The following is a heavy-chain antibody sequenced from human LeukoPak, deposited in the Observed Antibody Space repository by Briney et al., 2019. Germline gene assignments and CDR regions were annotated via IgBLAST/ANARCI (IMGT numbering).Heavy chain of an antibody. D-gene: IGHD3-22*01. CDR3: ARAPPVAPYYYDSSGYYYFDY. CDR1: GFTLSSYG. Sequence: PGRSLRLSCAASGFTLSSYGMHWVRQAPGKGLEWVAVIWYDGSNKYYADSVKGRFTISRDNSKNTLYLQMNSLRAEDTAVYYCARAPPVAPYYYDSSGYYYFDYWGQGTLVTVSS. J-gene: IGHJ4*02. V-gene: IGHV3-33*01. CDR2: IWYDGSNK.